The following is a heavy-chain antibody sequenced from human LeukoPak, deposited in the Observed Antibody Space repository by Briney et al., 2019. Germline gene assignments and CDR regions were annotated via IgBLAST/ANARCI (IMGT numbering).Heavy chain of an antibody. D-gene: IGHD1-26*01. CDR3: ARRVGATDY. CDR1: EYSFPNYR. Sequence: GESLKISCKHSEYSFPNYRIGWVRQMHGKGLEWMGIIYPDDSDTRYSPSFQGQVTISADKSISPASLQWSSLKASDTAMYYCARRVGATDYWGQGTLVTVSS. V-gene: IGHV5-51*01. CDR2: IYPDDSDT. J-gene: IGHJ4*02.